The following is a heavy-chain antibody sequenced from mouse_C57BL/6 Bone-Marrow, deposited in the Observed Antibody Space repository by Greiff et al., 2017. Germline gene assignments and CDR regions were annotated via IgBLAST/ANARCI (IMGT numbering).Heavy chain of an antibody. D-gene: IGHD1-1*02. CDR2: IDPSDSYT. CDR3: AWYFYY. Sequence: QVQLQQPGAELVMPGASVKLSCKASGYTFTSYWMHWVKQRPGQGLEWIGEIDPSDSYTNYNQKFKGKSTLTVDKSSSTAYMQLSSLTSEDSAVYYCAWYFYYWGQGTTLTVSS. J-gene: IGHJ2*01. V-gene: IGHV1-69*01. CDR1: GYTFTSYW.